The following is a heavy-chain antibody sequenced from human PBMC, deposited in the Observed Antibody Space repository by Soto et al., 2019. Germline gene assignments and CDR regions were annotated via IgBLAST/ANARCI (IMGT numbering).Heavy chain of an antibody. CDR3: ARDRDSYAAMGNY. CDR2: IIPIFGTA. D-gene: IGHD5-18*01. J-gene: IGHJ4*02. Sequence: SVKVSCKASGGTFSSYAISWVRQAPGQGLEWMGGIIPIFGTANYAQKFQGRVTITADESTSTAYMELSSLRSEDTAVYYCARDRDSYAAMGNYWGQGTLVTVS. V-gene: IGHV1-69*13. CDR1: GGTFSSYA.